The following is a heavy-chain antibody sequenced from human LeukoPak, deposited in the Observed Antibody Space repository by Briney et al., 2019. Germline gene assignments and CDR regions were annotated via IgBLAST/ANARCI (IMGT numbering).Heavy chain of an antibody. CDR3: ARDDEYSSYLSWFDP. CDR1: GFTFSSYS. J-gene: IGHJ5*02. Sequence: GGSLRLSCAASGFTFSSYSMNWVRQAPGKGLEWVSSISSSSSYIYYADSVKGRFTISRDNAKNSLYLQMNSLRAEDTAVYYCARDDEYSSYLSWFDPWGQGTLVTVSS. V-gene: IGHV3-21*01. CDR2: ISSSSSYI. D-gene: IGHD5-18*01.